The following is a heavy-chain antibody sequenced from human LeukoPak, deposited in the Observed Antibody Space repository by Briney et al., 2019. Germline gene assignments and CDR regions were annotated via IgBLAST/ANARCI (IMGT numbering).Heavy chain of an antibody. CDR1: GGTFSSYA. V-gene: IGHV1-18*01. D-gene: IGHD1-26*01. J-gene: IGHJ4*02. Sequence: ASVKVSCKASGGTFSSYAISWVRQAPGQGLEWMGWISAYNGNTNYAQKLQGRVTMTTDTSTSTAYMELRSLRSDDTAVYYCARDAQRRIVVGATTGGYWGQGTLVTASS. CDR3: ARDAQRRIVVGATTGGY. CDR2: ISAYNGNT.